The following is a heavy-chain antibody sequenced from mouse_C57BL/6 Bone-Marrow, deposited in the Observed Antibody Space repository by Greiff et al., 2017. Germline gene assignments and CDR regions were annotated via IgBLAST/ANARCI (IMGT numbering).Heavy chain of an antibody. V-gene: IGHV5-9-1*02. CDR3: TKERHEGYYVWYVDV. J-gene: IGHJ1*03. D-gene: IGHD2-3*01. Sequence: DVMLVESGEGLVKPGGSLKLSCAASGFTFSSYAMSWVRQTPEKRLEWVAYISSGGGYIYYADTVKGRFTISRDNARNTLYLQMSSLKSDDTAMYYCTKERHEGYYVWYVDVWGKGTTVTVSS. CDR1: GFTFSSYA. CDR2: ISSGGGYI.